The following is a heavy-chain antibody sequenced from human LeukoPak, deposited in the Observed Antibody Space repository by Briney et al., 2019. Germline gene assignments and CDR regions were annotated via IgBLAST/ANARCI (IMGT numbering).Heavy chain of an antibody. CDR2: IIPIFGTA. CDR1: GGTFSSYA. CDR3: ARGEGSSGWYGGRPYYYYDTDV. Sequence: SVKVSCKASGGTFSSYAISWVRQAPGQGLEWMGGIIPIFGTANYAQKFQGRVTITADESTNTAYMELSSLRSEDTAVYYCARGEGSSGWYGGRPYYYYDTDVWGQGTTVTVSS. J-gene: IGHJ6*02. D-gene: IGHD6-19*01. V-gene: IGHV1-69*13.